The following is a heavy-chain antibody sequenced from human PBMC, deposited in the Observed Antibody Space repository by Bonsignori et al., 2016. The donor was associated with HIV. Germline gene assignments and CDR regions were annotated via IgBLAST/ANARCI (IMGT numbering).Heavy chain of an antibody. J-gene: IGHJ6*01. CDR3: ARDRVXAAGKREDYYYYGMDV. CDR1: GGSISSYY. Sequence: QVQLQESGPGLVKPSETLSLTCTVSGGSISSYYWSWIRQPPGKGLEWIGYIYYSGSTNYNPSLKSRVTISVDTSKNQFSLKLSSVTAADTAVYYCARDRVXAAGKREDYYYYGMDVWGPRDHGHRLL. V-gene: IGHV4-59*01. D-gene: IGHD6-13*01. CDR2: IYYSGST.